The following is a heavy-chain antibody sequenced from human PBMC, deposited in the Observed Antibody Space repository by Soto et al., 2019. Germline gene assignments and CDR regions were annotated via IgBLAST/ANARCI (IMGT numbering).Heavy chain of an antibody. D-gene: IGHD3-9*01. CDR2: LTGSSSNT. J-gene: IGHJ4*02. CDR1: GFSFRNYA. V-gene: IGHV3-23*01. CDR3: ANGRATYGLLTHDY. Sequence: DVQLLESGGGLVQPGGSLRLSCAASGFSFRNYAMSWVRQAPGKGLEWISTLTGSSSNTYYADSVKGRFAISRDNSRNTLYLQMHSLTAEDTAVYYCANGRATYGLLTHDYWGQGTLVTVSS.